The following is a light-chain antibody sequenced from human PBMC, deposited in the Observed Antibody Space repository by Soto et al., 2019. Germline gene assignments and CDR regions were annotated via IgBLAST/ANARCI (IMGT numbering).Light chain of an antibody. V-gene: IGKV3-20*01. CDR3: QPYGYLRT. Sequence: EIGLSQSPGTVSLSQGERATLSCRASQSVGSTYLAWYQQKPGQAPRLLIYGASTRATRIPDRFSGSGSGTDFTLTISSLEPEDFAVYYCQPYGYLRTFCQGTNVAIK. CDR1: QSVGSTY. CDR2: GAS. J-gene: IGKJ1*01.